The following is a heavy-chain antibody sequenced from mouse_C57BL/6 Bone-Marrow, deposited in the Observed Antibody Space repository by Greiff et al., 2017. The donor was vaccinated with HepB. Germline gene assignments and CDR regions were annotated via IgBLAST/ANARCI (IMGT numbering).Heavy chain of an antibody. CDR1: GYTFTDYN. V-gene: IGHV1-18*01. D-gene: IGHD2-5*01. CDR2: INPNNGGT. CDR3: ARRVDSNYDWFAY. J-gene: IGHJ3*01. Sequence: EVQLQQSGPELVKPGASVKIPCKASGYTFTDYNMDWVKQSHGKSLEWVGDINPNNGGTIYNQKFKGKATLTVDKSSSTAYMELRSLTSEDTAVYYCARRVDSNYDWFAYWGQGTLVTVSA.